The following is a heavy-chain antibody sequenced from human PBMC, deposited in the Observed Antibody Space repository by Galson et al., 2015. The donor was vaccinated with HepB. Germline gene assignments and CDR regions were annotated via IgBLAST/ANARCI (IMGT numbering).Heavy chain of an antibody. CDR1: GGSINSNIYL. CDR2: THYRGRT. CDR3: ARHAMGPQSYNHAFDV. J-gene: IGHJ6*02. V-gene: IGHV4-39*01. D-gene: IGHD3-10*01. Sequence: ETLSLTCSVSGGSINSNIYLWGWTRQVPGMGLEWIGSTHYRGRTYYNPTVQSRVTISVDTSKNEVSLKVSSVTAADTAVYYCARHAMGPQSYNHAFDVWGQGTTVTVSS.